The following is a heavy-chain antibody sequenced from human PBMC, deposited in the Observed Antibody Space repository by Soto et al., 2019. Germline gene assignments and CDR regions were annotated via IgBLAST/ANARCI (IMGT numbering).Heavy chain of an antibody. V-gene: IGHV4-59*08. CDR1: GGSISSYY. CDR3: ERLSSFASAFDI. Sequence: TSETLSLTCTVSGGSISSYYWSWIRQPPGKGLEWIGYIYYSGSTNYNPSLKSRVTISVDTSKNQFSLKLSSVTAADTAVYYCERLSSFASAFDIWGQGTMVTVSS. CDR2: IYYSGST. J-gene: IGHJ3*02.